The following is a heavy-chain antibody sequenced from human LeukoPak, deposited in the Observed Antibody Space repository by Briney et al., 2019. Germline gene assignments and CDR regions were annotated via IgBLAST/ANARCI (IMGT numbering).Heavy chain of an antibody. CDR1: GYSFTSYL. J-gene: IGHJ4*02. D-gene: IGHD3-3*01. CDR2: IYPGDSDT. Sequence: GESLKISCKGFGYSFTSYLYGWVRQMPGKGLEWMGIIYPGDSDTKFSPSFQGQVTISADKSTSTAYLQWSSLKASDTAMYYCARRKMYDFDYWGQGTLVTVSS. CDR3: ARRKMYDFDY. V-gene: IGHV5-51*01.